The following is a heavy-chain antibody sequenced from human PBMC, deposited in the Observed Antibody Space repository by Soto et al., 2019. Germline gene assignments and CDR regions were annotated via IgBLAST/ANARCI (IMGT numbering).Heavy chain of an antibody. J-gene: IGHJ5*01. CDR2: ISGSADST. Sequence: GGSLRLSCAASGFTFSNYAMNWVRQAPGKGLEWVSTISGSADSTYYADSVKGRFTISRDNSKNTLDLQMNSLRADDTAVYYCAYTAVVGTTDFDYWGQGTLVTVSS. V-gene: IGHV3-23*01. CDR3: AYTAVVGTTDFDY. D-gene: IGHD6-19*01. CDR1: GFTFSNYA.